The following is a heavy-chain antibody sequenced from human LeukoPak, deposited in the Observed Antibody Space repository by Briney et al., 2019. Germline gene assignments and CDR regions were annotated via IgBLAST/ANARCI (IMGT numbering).Heavy chain of an antibody. V-gene: IGHV3-23*01. CDR1: GFTFSSYA. Sequence: PGGSLRLSCAASGFTFSSYAMSWVRQAPGKGLEWVSGISGSGRSTCYADSVKGRVTISRDNAQNSLYLQMNSLRAEDPALYYCAKDYGYSSSWYDYWGQGTLVTVSS. CDR3: AKDYGYSSSWYDY. CDR2: ISGSGRST. D-gene: IGHD6-13*01. J-gene: IGHJ4*02.